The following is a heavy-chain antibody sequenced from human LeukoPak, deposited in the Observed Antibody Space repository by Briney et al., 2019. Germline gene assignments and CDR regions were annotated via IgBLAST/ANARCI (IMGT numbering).Heavy chain of an antibody. Sequence: GRSLRLSCAASGFTFSSYGMHWVRQAPGKGLEWVAVISYDGSNKYYADSVKGRLTISRDNSKNTLYLQMNSLRAEDTAVYYCAELGITMIGGVWGKGTTVTISS. CDR1: GFTFSSYG. CDR2: ISYDGSNK. J-gene: IGHJ6*04. V-gene: IGHV3-30*18. CDR3: AELGITMIGGV. D-gene: IGHD3-10*02.